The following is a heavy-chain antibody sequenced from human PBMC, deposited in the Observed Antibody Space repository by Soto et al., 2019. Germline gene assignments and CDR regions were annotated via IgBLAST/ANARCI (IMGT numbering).Heavy chain of an antibody. CDR3: AYSANHRYFFDS. J-gene: IGHJ5*01. V-gene: IGHV1-69*12. CDR2: IIPIFGTP. D-gene: IGHD5-18*01. CDR1: GGSFRSYA. Sequence: QVQLVQSGAEVKKPGSSVKVSCKASGGSFRSYAVNWVRQAPGQGLECLGGIIPIFGTPNYAQKFHGRVSXXAXXSTGTVYMDLISLTSEDTAVYYCAYSANHRYFFDSWGQGTLVTVSS.